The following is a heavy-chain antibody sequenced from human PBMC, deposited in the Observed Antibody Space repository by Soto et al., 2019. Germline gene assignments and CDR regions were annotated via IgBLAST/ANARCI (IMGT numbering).Heavy chain of an antibody. CDR3: ARGKKIWGGYYKFYYYYGMDV. D-gene: IGHD3-3*01. CDR1: GYTFTSYD. J-gene: IGHJ6*02. CDR2: VNPNSGNT. Sequence: GASVKVSCKASGYTFTSYDINWVRQATGQGLEWMGWVNPNSGNTGYAQKFQGRVTMTRNTSISTAYMELSSLRSEDTAVYYCARGKKIWGGYYKFYYYYGMDVWGQGTTVTVSS. V-gene: IGHV1-8*01.